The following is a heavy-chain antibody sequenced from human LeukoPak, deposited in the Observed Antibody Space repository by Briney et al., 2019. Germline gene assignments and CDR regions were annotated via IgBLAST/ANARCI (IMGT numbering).Heavy chain of an antibody. CDR1: GYTFTSYA. V-gene: IGHV1-3*01. J-gene: IGHJ1*01. CDR2: INAGNGNT. Sequence: ASVKVSCKASGYTFTSYAMHWVRQAPGQRLEWMGWINAGNGNTKYSQKFQGRVTITRDTSASTAYMELSSLRSEDTAVYYCARDSSGIRSLIAHWGQGTLVTVSS. D-gene: IGHD6-13*01. CDR3: ARDSSGIRSLIAH.